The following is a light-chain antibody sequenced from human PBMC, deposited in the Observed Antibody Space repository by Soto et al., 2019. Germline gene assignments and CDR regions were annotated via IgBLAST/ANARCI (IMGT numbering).Light chain of an antibody. CDR3: QQSYSIPVT. CDR2: DAS. CDR1: QSISTT. V-gene: IGKV1-39*01. Sequence: DIQMTQSPSFLSASVGDRVTIPCRASQSISTTLNWYQWKPGKAPKLLINDASTLRSGIPSRFSGSGSGTDFNLTISSLQPEDLAIYYCQQSYSIPVTFGGGTKVEIK. J-gene: IGKJ4*01.